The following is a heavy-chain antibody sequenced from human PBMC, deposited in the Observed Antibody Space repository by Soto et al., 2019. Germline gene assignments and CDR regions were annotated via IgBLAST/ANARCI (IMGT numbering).Heavy chain of an antibody. J-gene: IGHJ4*02. CDR2: IYWDDDK. CDR3: ADRVLRSVFGLVTTTAIYFDF. D-gene: IGHD3-3*01. CDR1: GFSLTTSGVG. V-gene: IGHV2-5*02. Sequence: QITLNESGPTQVKPRQTLTLTCTFSGFSLTTSGVGVGWIRQSPGKAPEWLALIYWDDDKRYSPSLKSRLTINKDTPKNPGVLTMADLDPADTATYYCADRVLRSVFGLVTTTAIYFDFWGQGTPVAVSS.